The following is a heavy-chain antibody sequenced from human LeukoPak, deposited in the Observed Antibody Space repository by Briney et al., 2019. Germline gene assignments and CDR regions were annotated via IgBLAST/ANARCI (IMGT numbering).Heavy chain of an antibody. CDR2: IYYSGST. CDR3: ARIAVAGTLDYYYGMDV. CDR1: GGSISSYY. D-gene: IGHD6-19*01. Sequence: SETLSLTCTVSGGSISSYYWSWIRQPPGKGLEWIGYIYYSGSTNYNPSLKSRVTISVDTSKNQFSLKLSSVTAADTAVYYCARIAVAGTLDYYYGMDVWGQGTTVTVSS. V-gene: IGHV4-59*01. J-gene: IGHJ6*02.